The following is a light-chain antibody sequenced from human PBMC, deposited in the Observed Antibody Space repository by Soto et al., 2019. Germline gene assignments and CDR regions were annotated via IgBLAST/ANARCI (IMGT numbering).Light chain of an antibody. CDR3: QHYNSYSEA. V-gene: IGKV3-15*01. J-gene: IGKJ1*01. CDR2: GAS. Sequence: EIVMTQSPATLSVSPGERATLSCRASQSVSSNLAWYQQQPGQAPRLLIYGASTRATGIPARFSGSGSGTAFTLTISSLQPDDFATYYCQHYNSYSEAFGQGTKVDIK. CDR1: QSVSSN.